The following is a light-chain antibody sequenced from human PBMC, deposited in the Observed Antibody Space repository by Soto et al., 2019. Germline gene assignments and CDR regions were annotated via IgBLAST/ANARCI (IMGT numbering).Light chain of an antibody. Sequence: DIQMTQSPSSLSASVGDRVTITCRASQSISSYLNWYQQKPGKAPKLLIYAASSLQSGVPSRFSGSGSGTDFTLTITSLQPEDIGTYYCQQTDTLPSTFGQGTRLEIK. J-gene: IGKJ5*01. CDR2: AAS. CDR1: QSISSY. V-gene: IGKV1-39*01. CDR3: QQTDTLPST.